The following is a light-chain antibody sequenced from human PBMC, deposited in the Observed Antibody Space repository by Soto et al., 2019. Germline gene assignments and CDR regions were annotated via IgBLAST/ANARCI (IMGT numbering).Light chain of an antibody. CDR3: QQYNMWPPRT. V-gene: IGKV3-15*01. CDR1: QSISTN. J-gene: IGKJ4*01. Sequence: EIVMTQSPATLSVSPGERATLSCRASQSISTNLAWYQQKPGQGPRLLIYDASTRATGIPARFSGSGSGTEFTLTISSLQSEDFAVYFCQQYNMWPPRTFGGGTKVEIK. CDR2: DAS.